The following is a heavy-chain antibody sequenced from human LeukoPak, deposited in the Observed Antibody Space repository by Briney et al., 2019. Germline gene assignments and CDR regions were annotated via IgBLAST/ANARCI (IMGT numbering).Heavy chain of an antibody. CDR3: AREMSITMVRGVIARTHNWFDP. J-gene: IGHJ5*02. CDR2: IYTSGST. Sequence: SETLSLTCTVSGGSISSYYWSWIRQPAGKGLEWIGRIYTSGSTNYNPSLKSRVTMSVDTSKNQFSLKLSSVTAADTAVYYCAREMSITMVRGVIARTHNWFDPWGQGTLVTVSS. V-gene: IGHV4-4*07. CDR1: GGSISSYY. D-gene: IGHD3-10*01.